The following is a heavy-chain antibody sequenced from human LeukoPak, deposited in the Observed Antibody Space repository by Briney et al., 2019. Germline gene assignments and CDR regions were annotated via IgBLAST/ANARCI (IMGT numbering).Heavy chain of an antibody. J-gene: IGHJ4*02. CDR1: GYTFTGYY. CDR3: ARGWVGATSLGY. CDR2: INPNSGGT. V-gene: IGHV1-2*02. D-gene: IGHD1-26*01. Sequence: ASVKVSCKASGYTFTGYYMHWVRQAPGQGLEWMGWINPNSGGTNYAQKFQGRVTMTRDTSISTAYMELSGLRSDDTAVYYCARGWVGATSLGYWGQGTLVTVSS.